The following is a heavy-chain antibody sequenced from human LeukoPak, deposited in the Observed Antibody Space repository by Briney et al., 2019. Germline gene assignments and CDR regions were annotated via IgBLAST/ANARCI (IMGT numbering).Heavy chain of an antibody. CDR2: IYYSGST. J-gene: IGHJ4*02. D-gene: IGHD6-13*01. Sequence: SETLSLTCTVSGGSISSYYWSWIRQPPGKGLEWIGYIYYSGSTNYNPSLKSRVTISVDTSKNQFSLKLSSVTAADTAVYYCARAPNLYSSSWFDWGQGTLVTVSS. CDR1: GGSISSYY. CDR3: ARAPNLYSSSWFD. V-gene: IGHV4-59*01.